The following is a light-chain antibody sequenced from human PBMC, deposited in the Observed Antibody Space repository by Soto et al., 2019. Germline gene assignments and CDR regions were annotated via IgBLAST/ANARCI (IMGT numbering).Light chain of an antibody. V-gene: IGKV3-20*01. Sequence: EIVLTQSPGTLSLSPGERATLSCKASQSVSSGFLAWYQQKPGQAPRLLIYGASSRVTGIPDRFSGSGSGTDFTLTISRLEPGDFAVYCCQQYGSSPPWTFGQGTKVEIK. CDR2: GAS. J-gene: IGKJ1*01. CDR3: QQYGSSPPWT. CDR1: QSVSSGF.